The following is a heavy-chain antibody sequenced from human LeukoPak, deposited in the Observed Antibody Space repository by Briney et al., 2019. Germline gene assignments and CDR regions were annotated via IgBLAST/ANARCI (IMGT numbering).Heavy chain of an antibody. CDR2: IYYSGST. V-gene: IGHV4-59*11. D-gene: IGHD3-3*01. CDR3: ASSGRTIFGVVIEEGIGY. J-gene: IGHJ4*02. CDR1: GASISSHY. Sequence: SETLSLTCTVSGASISSHYWSWVRQPPGKGLEWIGYIYYSGSTNYNPSLKSRVTISVDTSKNQFSLKLSSVTAADTAVYYCASSGRTIFGVVIEEGIGYWGQGTLVTVSS.